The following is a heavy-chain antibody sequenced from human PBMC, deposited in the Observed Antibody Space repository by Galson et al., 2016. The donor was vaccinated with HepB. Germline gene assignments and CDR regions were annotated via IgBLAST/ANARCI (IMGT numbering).Heavy chain of an antibody. CDR3: ARGGNYQLPPL. Sequence: SLRLSCAASGFTFSSHAMHWVCQAPGKGLEWLAVISFDGNNNFYMDSVKGRFTLSRDNSKNTAFLQMNSLRVDDTGVYYCARGGNYQLPPLWGQGTLVTVSS. D-gene: IGHD2-2*01. CDR2: ISFDGNNN. J-gene: IGHJ4*02. V-gene: IGHV3-30-3*01. CDR1: GFTFSSHA.